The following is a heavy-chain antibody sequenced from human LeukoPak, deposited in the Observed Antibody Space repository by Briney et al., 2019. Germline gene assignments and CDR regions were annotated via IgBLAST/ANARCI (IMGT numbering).Heavy chain of an antibody. CDR3: AKDLYGAYYDFWSGYSPVDY. CDR1: GLTFSSYA. J-gene: IGHJ4*02. V-gene: IGHV3-23*01. CDR2: ISGSGGST. D-gene: IGHD3-3*01. Sequence: GGSLRLSCAASGLTFSSYAMSWVRQAPGKGLEWVSAISGSGGSTYYADSVEGRFTISRDNSKNTLYLQMNSLRAEDTAVYYCAKDLYGAYYDFWSGYSPVDYWGQGTLVTVSS.